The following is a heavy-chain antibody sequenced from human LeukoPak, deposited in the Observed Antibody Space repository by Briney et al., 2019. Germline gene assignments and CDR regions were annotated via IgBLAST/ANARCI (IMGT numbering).Heavy chain of an antibody. J-gene: IGHJ3*02. CDR2: ISGSGGST. CDR1: GFTFSSYA. CDR3: AKDLGEYSGYDPDAFDI. D-gene: IGHD5-12*01. Sequence: PGGSLRLSCAASGFTFSSYAMSWVRQAPGKGLEWVSAISGSGGSTYYADSVKGRFTISRDNSKNTLYLQMNSLRAEDTAVYYCAKDLGEYSGYDPDAFDIWGQGTMVTVSS. V-gene: IGHV3-23*01.